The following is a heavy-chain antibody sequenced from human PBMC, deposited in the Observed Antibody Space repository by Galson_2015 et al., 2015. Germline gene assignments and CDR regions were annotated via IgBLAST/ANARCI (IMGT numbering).Heavy chain of an antibody. J-gene: IGHJ5*02. D-gene: IGHD3-10*01. CDR3: ARGGAGYYGSGSYYCWFDP. Sequence: SVKVSCKASGGTFSSYAISWVRQAPGQGLEWMGGIIPIFGTANYAQKFQGRVTITADESTSTIYMELSSLRSEDTAVYYCARGGAGYYGSGSYYCWFDPWGQGTLVTVSS. CDR2: IIPIFGTA. V-gene: IGHV1-69*13. CDR1: GGTFSSYA.